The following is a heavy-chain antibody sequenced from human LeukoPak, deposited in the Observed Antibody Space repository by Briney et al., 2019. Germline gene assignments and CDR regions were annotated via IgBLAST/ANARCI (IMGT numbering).Heavy chain of an antibody. D-gene: IGHD2-2*01. J-gene: IGHJ3*02. CDR1: GFTFSSYA. CDR2: ISGSGGST. V-gene: IGHV3-23*01. CDR3: AKEGYCSSTSCLDAFDI. Sequence: GGSLRLSCAASGFTFSSYAMSWVRQAPGKGLEWVSGISGSGGSTYYADSVKGQFTISRDNSKNTLYLQMNSLRAEDTAVYYCAKEGYCSSTSCLDAFDIWGQGTMVTVSS.